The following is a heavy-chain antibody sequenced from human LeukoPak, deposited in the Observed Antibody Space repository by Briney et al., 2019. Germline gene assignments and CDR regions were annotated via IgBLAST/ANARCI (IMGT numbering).Heavy chain of an antibody. J-gene: IGHJ4*02. Sequence: ASETLSLTCIVSGGSISSYYWSWIRQPPGKGLEWIGNIYSSGTTNYNPSLKSRVTISMDTSKNQFSLKLSSVTAADTAVYYCARGKIWSPVYLSHWGQGTLVTVSS. CDR1: GGSISSYY. V-gene: IGHV4-59*13. CDR3: ARGKIWSPVYLSH. D-gene: IGHD3-10*01. CDR2: IYSSGTT.